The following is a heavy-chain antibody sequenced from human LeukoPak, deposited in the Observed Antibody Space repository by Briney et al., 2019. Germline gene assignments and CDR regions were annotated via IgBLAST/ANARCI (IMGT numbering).Heavy chain of an antibody. Sequence: GGSLRLSCAASGFTFSSYSMNWVRQAPGKGLEWVSSISSSSSYIYYADSVKGRFTISRDNAKNSLYLQMNSLRAEDTAVYYCARSGFHDAFDIWGQGTMVTVSS. D-gene: IGHD3-10*01. V-gene: IGHV3-21*01. CDR3: ARSGFHDAFDI. J-gene: IGHJ3*02. CDR1: GFTFSSYS. CDR2: ISSSSSYI.